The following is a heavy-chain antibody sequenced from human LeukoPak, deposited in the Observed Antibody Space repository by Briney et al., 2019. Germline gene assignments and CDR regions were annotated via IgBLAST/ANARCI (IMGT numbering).Heavy chain of an antibody. Sequence: SETLSLTCAVYGGSFSGYYWSWIRQPPGKGLEWIGEINHSGSTNYNPSLKSRVTISVDTSKNQFSLKLSSVTAADTAVYYCARVYYYDSSGYFDYWGQGTLVTVSS. CDR2: INHSGST. V-gene: IGHV4-34*01. D-gene: IGHD3-22*01. J-gene: IGHJ4*02. CDR3: ARVYYYDSSGYFDY. CDR1: GGSFSGYY.